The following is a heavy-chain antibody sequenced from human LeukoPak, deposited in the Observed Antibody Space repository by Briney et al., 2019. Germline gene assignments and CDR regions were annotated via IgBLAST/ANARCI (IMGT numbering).Heavy chain of an antibody. CDR3: ARYYAPGSSCFDY. V-gene: IGHV4-39*01. D-gene: IGHD3-10*01. Sequence: SETLSLTCTVSGGSINNTNYYWAWLRQPPEKGLEWIGSIYYRGSTYYNPPLRSRVTISVDTSNNQFSLKLTSVTAADTAVYYCARYYAPGSSCFDYWGQGTLVTVSS. J-gene: IGHJ4*02. CDR1: GGSINNTNYY. CDR2: IYYRGST.